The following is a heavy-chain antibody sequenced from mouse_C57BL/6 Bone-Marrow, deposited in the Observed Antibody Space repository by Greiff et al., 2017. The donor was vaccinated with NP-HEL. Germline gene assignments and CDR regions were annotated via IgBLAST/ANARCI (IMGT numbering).Heavy chain of an antibody. CDR2: INPRNGGT. Sequence: VKLQQPGTELVKPGASVKLSCKASGYTFPSYWMNWVKQRPGQGLEWIGNINPRNGGTNYNEKFKSKATLTVDKSSSKAYMQLSSLTSEGSAVYYCARRQLRLLDAMDYWGQGTSVTVSS. D-gene: IGHD3-2*02. CDR3: ARRQLRLLDAMDY. V-gene: IGHV1-53*01. CDR1: GYTFPSYW. J-gene: IGHJ4*01.